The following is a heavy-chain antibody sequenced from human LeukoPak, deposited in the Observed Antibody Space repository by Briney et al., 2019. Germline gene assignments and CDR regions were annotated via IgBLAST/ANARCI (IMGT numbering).Heavy chain of an antibody. Sequence: SQTLSLTCTVSGGSISSGSYYWSWIRQPAGKGLEWIGRIYTSGSTNYNPSLKSRVTISVDTSKNRFSLKLSSVTAADTAVYYCAREGCSSTSCYRINWFDPWGQGTLVTVSS. D-gene: IGHD2-2*01. V-gene: IGHV4-61*02. CDR2: IYTSGST. CDR3: AREGCSSTSCYRINWFDP. J-gene: IGHJ5*02. CDR1: GGSISSGSYY.